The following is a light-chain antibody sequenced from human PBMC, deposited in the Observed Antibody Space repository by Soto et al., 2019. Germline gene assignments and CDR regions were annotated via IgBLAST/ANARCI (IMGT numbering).Light chain of an antibody. CDR3: QQYNNWPPLT. CDR1: QSVSNN. J-gene: IGKJ4*01. V-gene: IGKV3-15*01. CDR2: HAA. Sequence: EIVMTQSPATLSVSPGEKATLSCRASQSVSNNVAWYQQKPGQAPRLLIYHAATRATGIPARFSGSGSGTEVTLTISSLQSEDFAVYYCQQYNNWPPLTFGGGTKVEIK.